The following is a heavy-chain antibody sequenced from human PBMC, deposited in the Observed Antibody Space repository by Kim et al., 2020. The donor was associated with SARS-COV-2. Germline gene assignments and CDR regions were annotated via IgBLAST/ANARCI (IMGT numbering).Heavy chain of an antibody. V-gene: IGHV4-34*01. J-gene: IGHJ3*02. CDR3: ARGAAFDI. CDR2: GST. Sequence: GSTNYNPSLKSRVTISVDTSKNQFSLKLSSVTAADTAVYYCARGAAFDIWGQGTMVTVSS.